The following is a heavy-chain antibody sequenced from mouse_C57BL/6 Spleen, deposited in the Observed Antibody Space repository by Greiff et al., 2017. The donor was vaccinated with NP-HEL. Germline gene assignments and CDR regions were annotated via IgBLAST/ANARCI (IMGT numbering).Heavy chain of an antibody. CDR1: GFNIKDYY. D-gene: IGHD1-1*01. J-gene: IGHJ2*01. CDR2: IDPEDGET. Sequence: VHVKQSGAELVKPGASVKLSCTASGFNIKDYYMHWVKQRPEQGLEWIGRIDPEDGETKYAPKFQGKATITADTSSNTAYLQLSSLTSEDTAVYYCARTDYYYGGSYGDFDYWGQGTTLTVSS. V-gene: IGHV14-2*01. CDR3: ARTDYYYGGSYGDFDY.